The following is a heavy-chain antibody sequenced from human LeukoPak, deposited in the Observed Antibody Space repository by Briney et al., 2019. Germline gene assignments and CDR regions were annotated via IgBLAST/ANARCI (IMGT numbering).Heavy chain of an antibody. CDR3: ARGILGSWFFGALYYYYYMDV. V-gene: IGHV1-18*04. CDR1: GYTFSSYA. D-gene: IGHD3-3*01. CDR2: ISPYNGNT. J-gene: IGHJ6*03. Sequence: ASVKVSCKASGYTFSSYAISWVRQAPGQGLEWMGWISPYNGNTKYAQKFQGRVTMTTDTSTSTAYMELRSLRSDDTAVYYCARGILGSWFFGALYYYYYMDVWGKGTTVTVSS.